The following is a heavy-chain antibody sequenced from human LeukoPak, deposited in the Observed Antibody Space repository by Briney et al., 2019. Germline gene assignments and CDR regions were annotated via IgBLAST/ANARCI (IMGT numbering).Heavy chain of an antibody. J-gene: IGHJ3*02. CDR1: GFTFSSYG. V-gene: IGHV3-33*01. D-gene: IGHD1-1*01. CDR3: ARGPSSNWNDNQRAFDI. Sequence: GGSLRLSCAASGFTFSSYGMHWVRQAPGKGLEWVAVIWYDGSNKYYADSVKGRFTISRDNSKNTLYLRMNSLRAEDTAVYYCARGPSSNWNDNQRAFDIWGQGTMVTVSS. CDR2: IWYDGSNK.